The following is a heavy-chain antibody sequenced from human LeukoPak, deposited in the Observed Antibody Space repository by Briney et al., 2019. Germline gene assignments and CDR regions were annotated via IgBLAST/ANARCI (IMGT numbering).Heavy chain of an antibody. J-gene: IGHJ4*02. CDR1: GLTFSSYA. V-gene: IGHV3-30-3*01. D-gene: IGHD4-17*01. CDR3: ARTSRTVTTHFDY. Sequence: GGSLRLSCAASGLTFSSYAMHWVRQAPGKGLEWVAVISYDGSNKYYADSVKGRFTISRDNSKNTLYLQMNSLRAEDTAVYYCARTSRTVTTHFDYWGQGTLVTVSS. CDR2: ISYDGSNK.